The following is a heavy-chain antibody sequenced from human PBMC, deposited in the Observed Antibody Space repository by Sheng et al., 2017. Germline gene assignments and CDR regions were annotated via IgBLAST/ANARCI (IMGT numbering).Heavy chain of an antibody. J-gene: IGHJ4*02. Sequence: EVQLVESGGGLVQPGGSLRLSCAASGFTFSLYEMNWVHQAPGKRLEWLSYINSGGATYYADSVKGRFTISRDNAKNSLYLQMNSLRAEDTAVYYCARDLGYSNPAFDYWGQGTLVTVSS. V-gene: IGHV3-48*03. D-gene: IGHD1-26*01. CDR1: GFTFSLYE. CDR2: INSGGAT. CDR3: ARDLGYSNPAFDY.